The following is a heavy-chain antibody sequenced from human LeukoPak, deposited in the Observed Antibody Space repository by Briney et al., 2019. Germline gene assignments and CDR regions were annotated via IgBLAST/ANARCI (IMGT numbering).Heavy chain of an antibody. CDR1: GGSFSSGYY. Sequence: SETLSLTCAVFGGSFSSGYYWSWIRQSPEKGLEWIGEIHPSGNTDYSPSLKSRVTISVDTSKNQFSLRLTSVTAADTAVYYCARGIDQYKVGNYWGQGTLVTVSS. D-gene: IGHD7-27*01. J-gene: IGHJ4*02. CDR2: IHPSGNT. CDR3: ARGIDQYKVGNY. V-gene: IGHV4-34*01.